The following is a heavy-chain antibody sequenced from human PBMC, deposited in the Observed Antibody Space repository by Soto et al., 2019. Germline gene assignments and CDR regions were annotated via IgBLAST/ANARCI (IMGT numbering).Heavy chain of an antibody. Sequence: QVQLVQSGAEVKKPGASVKVSCKASGYTFTSYAMHWVRQAPGQRLEWMGWINAGNGNTKYSQKFQGRVTITRDTSASTAYMELSSLRSDDTAVYYCASAFFDYGDYAFDYWGQGTLVTVSS. CDR2: INAGNGNT. CDR1: GYTFTSYA. J-gene: IGHJ4*02. V-gene: IGHV1-3*01. CDR3: ASAFFDYGDYAFDY. D-gene: IGHD4-17*01.